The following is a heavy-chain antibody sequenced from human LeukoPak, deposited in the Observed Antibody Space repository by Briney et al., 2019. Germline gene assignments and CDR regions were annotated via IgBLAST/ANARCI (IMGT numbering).Heavy chain of an antibody. CDR1: GFTVSSNY. V-gene: IGHV3-66*02. J-gene: IGHJ3*01. Sequence: GGSLRLSCAASGFTVSSNYMSWVRQAPGKGLEWVSVIYSGGSTYYADSVKSRFTISSDDSKNTLYLQINNLRTDDTAVYYYAGNAYDFDFWGQGTMVTVSS. CDR2: IYSGGST. CDR3: AGNAYDFDF.